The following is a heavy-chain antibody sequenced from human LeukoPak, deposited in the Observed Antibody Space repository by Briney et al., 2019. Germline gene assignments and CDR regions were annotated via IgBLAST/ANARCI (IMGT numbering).Heavy chain of an antibody. CDR3: VRVKGTYFDF. D-gene: IGHD1-1*01. V-gene: IGHV3-48*01. J-gene: IGHJ4*02. CDR2: ISASGSNI. CDR1: GFPFSSYS. Sequence: GGSLRLSCAAPGFPFSSYSMNWVRQAPGKGLEWVSYISASGSNIYYLDAVKGRFTVSRDNAMNSLFLQMNRPGVEDTAIYYCVRVKGTYFDFWGQGTLVTVSS.